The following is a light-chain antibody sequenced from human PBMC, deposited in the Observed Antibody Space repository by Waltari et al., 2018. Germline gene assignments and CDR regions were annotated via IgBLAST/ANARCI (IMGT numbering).Light chain of an antibody. Sequence: QSALTQPASVSGSPGQSITLSCTGTSDDVEYYNLVSWYQQRPGKAPKLIMYAVTQRPSGVADRFSASKSGTTASLTISGLQAEDEATYYCSSYTGRSTMIFGGGTKVTV. CDR2: AVT. CDR1: SDDVEYYNL. V-gene: IGLV2-23*02. J-gene: IGLJ2*01. CDR3: SSYTGRSTMI.